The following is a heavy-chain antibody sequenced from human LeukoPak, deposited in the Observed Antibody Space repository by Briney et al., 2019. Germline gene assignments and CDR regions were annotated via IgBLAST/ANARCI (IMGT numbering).Heavy chain of an antibody. CDR1: GFTVNNNY. CDR3: ARDSPPARPYYYYYYLDV. J-gene: IGHJ6*03. D-gene: IGHD6-6*01. Sequence: PGGSLRLSCAASGFTVNNNYMSWVRQAPGKGLEWVSVIYIGGGTYYAASVKGRFTISRDNAKNSLYLQMNSLRAEDTAVYYCARDSPPARPYYYYYYLDVWGKGTTVTVSS. V-gene: IGHV3-53*01. CDR2: IYIGGGT.